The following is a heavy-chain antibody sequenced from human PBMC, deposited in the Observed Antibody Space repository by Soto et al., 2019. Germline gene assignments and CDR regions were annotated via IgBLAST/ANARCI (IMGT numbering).Heavy chain of an antibody. J-gene: IGHJ4*02. V-gene: IGHV3-66*01. CDR1: GFTVSSNY. CDR2: IYSGGST. D-gene: IGHD3-10*01. Sequence: EVQLVESGGGLVQPGGSLRLSCAASGFTVSSNYMSWVRQAPGKGLEWVSVIYSGGSTYYADSVKGRFPISRDNSNNTLYLQMHSLRARDTAVYYCASETMEVFEFWGQGNLVTVSS. CDR3: ASETMEVFEF.